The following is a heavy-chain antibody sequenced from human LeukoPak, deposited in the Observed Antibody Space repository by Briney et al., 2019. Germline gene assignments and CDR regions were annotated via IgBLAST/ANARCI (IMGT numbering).Heavy chain of an antibody. D-gene: IGHD3-9*01. CDR1: GCTFTSYD. CDR3: ARDLYYDILTGYYSHYYYYMDV. Sequence: SVKVSCKASGCTFTSYDISWVRQAPGQGLEWMGRIIPILGIANYAQKFQGRVTITADKSTSTAYMELSSLRSEDTAVYYCARDLYYDILTGYYSHYYYYMDVWGKGTTVTVSS. CDR2: IIPILGIA. V-gene: IGHV1-69*04. J-gene: IGHJ6*03.